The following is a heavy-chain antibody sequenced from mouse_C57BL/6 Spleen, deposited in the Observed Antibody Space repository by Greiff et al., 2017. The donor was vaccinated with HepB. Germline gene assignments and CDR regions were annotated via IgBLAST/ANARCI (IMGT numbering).Heavy chain of an antibody. D-gene: IGHD1-1*01. CDR3: ARYYGSPYYAMDY. CDR1: GYTFTDYY. J-gene: IGHJ4*01. CDR2: IYPGSGNT. V-gene: IGHV1-76*01. Sequence: VQLQQSGAELVRPGASVKLSCKASGYTFTDYYINWVKQRPGQGLEWIARIYPGSGNTYYTEKFKGKATLTAEKSSSTAYMQLSSLTSEDADVDFCARYYGSPYYAMDYWGQGTSVTVSS.